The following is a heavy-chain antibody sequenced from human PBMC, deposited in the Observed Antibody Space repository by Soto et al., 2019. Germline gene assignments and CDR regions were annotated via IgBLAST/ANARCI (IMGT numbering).Heavy chain of an antibody. D-gene: IGHD6-19*01. V-gene: IGHV2-5*02. CDR1: GFSLSTSGVG. Sequence: QITLKESGPTLVKPTQTLTLTCTFSGFSLSTSGVGVGWIRQPPGKALEWLALIYWDDDKRYSPSLKSRLTIPKDTSKNQVVLTMTNMDPVDTATYYCARDSSGWTGFDYWGQGTLVTISS. CDR2: IYWDDDK. J-gene: IGHJ4*02. CDR3: ARDSSGWTGFDY.